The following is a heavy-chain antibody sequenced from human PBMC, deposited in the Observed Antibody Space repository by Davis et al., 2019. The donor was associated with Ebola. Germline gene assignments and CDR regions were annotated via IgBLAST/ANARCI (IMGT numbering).Heavy chain of an antibody. D-gene: IGHD3-3*01. J-gene: IGHJ4*02. CDR3: ARDAYTVSSGSSFDF. CDR2: LSGSGGTT. V-gene: IGHV3-23*01. Sequence: GGSLRLSCAASGFTFSSYAMSWVRQAPGEGLEWVSTLSGSGGTTYYADSVKGRFSISRDNAKNSLYLQMNSLRAEDTAVYYCARDAYTVSSGSSFDFWGQGTLVTVSS. CDR1: GFTFSSYA.